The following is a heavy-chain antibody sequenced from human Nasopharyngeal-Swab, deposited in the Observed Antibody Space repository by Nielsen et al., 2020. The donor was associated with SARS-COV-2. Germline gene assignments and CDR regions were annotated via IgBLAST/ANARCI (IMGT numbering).Heavy chain of an antibody. CDR2: VSWNSGSI. D-gene: IGHD3-22*01. Sequence: GGSLRLSCAASGFTFHGYGMHWVRQAPGKGLEWISAVSWNSGSIDYADSVKGRFTISRDNANNSLYLQMNNLRAEDTAFYYCAKDSHSSGYSYHHSLDYWGPGTLVTVSS. J-gene: IGHJ4*02. V-gene: IGHV3-9*01. CDR1: GFTFHGYG. CDR3: AKDSHSSGYSYHHSLDY.